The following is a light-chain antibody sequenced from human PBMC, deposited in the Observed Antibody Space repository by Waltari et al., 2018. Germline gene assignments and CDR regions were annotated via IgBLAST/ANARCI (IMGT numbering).Light chain of an antibody. Sequence: QSALTQPASVSGSPGQSVTIFCAGTSNDVGGYNSVSWYQEHPGQAPRVIISDVSERPSGVSDRFSGSKSGNTASLTISGLQAEDEADYYCSSQSSNDVVLFGGGTKLTVL. CDR2: DVS. CDR3: SSQSSNDVVL. V-gene: IGLV2-14*01. CDR1: SNDVGGYNS. J-gene: IGLJ2*01.